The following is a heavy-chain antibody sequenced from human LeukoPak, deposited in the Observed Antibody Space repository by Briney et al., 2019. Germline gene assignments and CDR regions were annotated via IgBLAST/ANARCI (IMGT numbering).Heavy chain of an antibody. CDR2: ISSKPNSYTT. D-gene: IGHD2-15*01. J-gene: IGHJ4*02. V-gene: IGHV3-73*01. CDR3: TRLHCSGGTCSYVDY. Sequence: GGSLRLSCEASGFIFTNAWVTWVRQASGRGLEWVGLISSKPNSYTTVYAASVKGTFTISRDDSKNTAYLQMNSLKAEDTAVYYCTRLHCSGGTCSYVDYWGQGTLVTVSS. CDR1: GFIFTNAW.